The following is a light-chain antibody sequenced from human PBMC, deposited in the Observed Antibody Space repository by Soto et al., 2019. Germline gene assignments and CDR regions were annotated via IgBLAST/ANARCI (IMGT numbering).Light chain of an antibody. CDR1: QSISSW. Sequence: DIQMTQSPSTLSASVGDRVTITCRASQSISSWLAWYQQKPGKAPKLLIYKASNLESGVPSRFSGSGSGTEFTLTISSLQPDDFATYHCQQYHSFSFTFGQGTKLEIK. J-gene: IGKJ2*01. V-gene: IGKV1-5*03. CDR2: KAS. CDR3: QQYHSFSFT.